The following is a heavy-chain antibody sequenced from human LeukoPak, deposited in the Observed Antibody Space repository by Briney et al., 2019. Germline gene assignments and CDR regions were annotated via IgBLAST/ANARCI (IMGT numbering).Heavy chain of an antibody. D-gene: IGHD5-12*01. J-gene: IGHJ4*02. V-gene: IGHV4-39*01. CDR3: ARQGGSGYFDY. CDR2: FYYTGST. CDR1: GGSISSSNYY. Sequence: SETLSLTCTVSGGSISSSNYYWDWVRQPPGKGLEWIGSFYYTGSTYYNPSLRSRVTISVDTSKNQFSLKLSSVTAADTAVCYCARQGGSGYFDYWGQGTLVTVSS.